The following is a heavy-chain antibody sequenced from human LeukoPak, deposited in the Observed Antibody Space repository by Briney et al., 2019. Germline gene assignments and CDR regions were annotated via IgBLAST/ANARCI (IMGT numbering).Heavy chain of an antibody. V-gene: IGHV3-66*01. CDR1: GFTVSTNY. Sequence: GGSLRLSCAASGFTVSTNYMSWVRQAPGKGLEWVSLIYSADSAYYADSVKGRFTISRDKSKNTLYLQMNNLRAEDTAVYYCARGWEGAYDLWGQGTRVTVSS. CDR3: ARGWEGAYDL. J-gene: IGHJ3*01. CDR2: IYSADSA. D-gene: IGHD1-26*01.